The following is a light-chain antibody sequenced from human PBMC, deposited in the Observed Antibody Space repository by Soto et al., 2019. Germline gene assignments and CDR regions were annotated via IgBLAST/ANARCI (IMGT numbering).Light chain of an antibody. V-gene: IGKV3-11*01. Sequence: EIVLTQSPATLSLSPGERATLSCRASQSVSSDLAWYQQKPGQASTLLIYDASNRATGIPARFSGSGSGTDFTLTISSLEPEDFAVYYCQQRSNWPLTFGGGTKVEIK. CDR1: QSVSSD. CDR3: QQRSNWPLT. J-gene: IGKJ4*01. CDR2: DAS.